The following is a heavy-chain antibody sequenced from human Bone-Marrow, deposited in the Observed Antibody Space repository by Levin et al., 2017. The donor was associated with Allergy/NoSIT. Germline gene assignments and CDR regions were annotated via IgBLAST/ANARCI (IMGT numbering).Heavy chain of an antibody. Sequence: SETLSLTCTVSVDSISSSTYFWAWIRQPPGKGLEWIGGVSNSGSTHYSPSFKSRVIISVDTSKKQFSLELNSVTASATAVYYCARHVTMVRGASLYWYFDLWGRGTLVTVSS. V-gene: IGHV4-39*01. CDR2: VSNSGST. CDR1: VDSISSSTYF. D-gene: IGHD3-10*01. J-gene: IGHJ2*01. CDR3: ARHVTMVRGASLYWYFDL.